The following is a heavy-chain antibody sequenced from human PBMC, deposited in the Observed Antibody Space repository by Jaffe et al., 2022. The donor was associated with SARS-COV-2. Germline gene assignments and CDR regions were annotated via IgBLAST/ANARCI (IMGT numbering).Heavy chain of an antibody. CDR2: IWYDGTNK. CDR3: ANALRPFGCGAGGCYPGHH. CDR1: GFTFSNYA. D-gene: IGHD2-15*01. V-gene: IGHV3-33*06. J-gene: IGHJ5*02. Sequence: QVQLVESGGGVVQPGRSLRLSCAASGFTFSNYAMHWVRQAPGKGLEWVAVIWYDGTNKYYADSVKGRFSISRDNSKDTLYLQMNSLRVEDTAVYYCANALRPFGCGAGGCYPGHHWVQGTLVTVSS.